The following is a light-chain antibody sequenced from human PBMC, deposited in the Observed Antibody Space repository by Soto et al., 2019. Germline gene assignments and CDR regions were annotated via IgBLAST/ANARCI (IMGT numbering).Light chain of an antibody. CDR2: DAS. J-gene: IGKJ1*01. CDR1: QSVRSN. V-gene: IGKV3-15*01. CDR3: QQYNYWPPWT. Sequence: EIVMTQSPVTLSVSPGERATLSCRARQSVRSNLAWYQQKPGQAPRLLMYDASTRATGIPARFSGSGSGTEFTLTISSLQSEDFAVYYCQQYNYWPPWTFGQGTKVDIK.